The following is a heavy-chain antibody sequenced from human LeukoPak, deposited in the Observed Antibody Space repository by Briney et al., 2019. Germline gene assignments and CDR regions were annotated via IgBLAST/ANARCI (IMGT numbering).Heavy chain of an antibody. J-gene: IGHJ4*02. CDR3: ANENYYGSGSYPDY. V-gene: IGHV3-30*18. CDR2: ISYDGSNK. D-gene: IGHD3-10*01. CDR1: GFTFSSYS. Sequence: GGSLRLSCAASGFTFSSYSIHWVRQAPRKGLEWVALISYDGSNKYYVESVKGRFTISRDNSKNTLYLQMNSLRAEDTAVYYCANENYYGSGSYPDYWGQGTLVTVSS.